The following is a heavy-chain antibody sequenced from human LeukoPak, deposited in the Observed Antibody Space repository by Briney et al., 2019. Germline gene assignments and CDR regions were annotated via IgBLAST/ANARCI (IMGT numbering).Heavy chain of an antibody. CDR3: ARDQEGFDY. J-gene: IGHJ4*02. Sequence: ASVKVSCKASGYTFTSYYMHWVRQAPGQGLEWMGMIYPRDGSTSYAQKFQGRVTVSRDTSTSTVHMELSGLRSEDTAVYYCARDQEGFDYWGQGTLVTVSS. CDR2: IYPRDGST. CDR1: GYTFTSYY. V-gene: IGHV1-46*01.